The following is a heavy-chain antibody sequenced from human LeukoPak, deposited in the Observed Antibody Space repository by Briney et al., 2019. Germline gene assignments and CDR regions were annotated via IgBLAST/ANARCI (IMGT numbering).Heavy chain of an antibody. Sequence: GRSLRLSCAASGFTFSSYAMHWVRQAPGKGLEWVAVISYDGSNKYYADSVKGRFTISRDNSKNTLYLQMNSLRAEDTAVYYCARDFSSPWGQGILVTVSS. J-gene: IGHJ5*02. CDR2: ISYDGSNK. V-gene: IGHV3-30-3*01. CDR1: GFTFSSYA. CDR3: ARDFSSP. D-gene: IGHD3-3*02.